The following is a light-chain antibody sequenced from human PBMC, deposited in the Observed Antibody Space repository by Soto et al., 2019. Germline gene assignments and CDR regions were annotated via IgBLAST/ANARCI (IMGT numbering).Light chain of an antibody. J-gene: IGKJ1*01. CDR3: QQYNDWPRT. Sequence: ILITHSPYSLSVSPGDRLTLSCMASQSVGINVAWYQQKPGQAPRLLIYGASTRATGSPDRFSASGSATEFTLTISSLQSEDFAVYYCQQYNDWPRTLGQGTKVDIK. CDR2: GAS. CDR1: QSVGIN. V-gene: IGKV3-15*01.